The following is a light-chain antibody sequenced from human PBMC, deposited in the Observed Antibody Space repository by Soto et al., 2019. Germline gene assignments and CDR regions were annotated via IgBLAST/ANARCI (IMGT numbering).Light chain of an antibody. CDR3: QQYHNWIT. Sequence: EILMTQSPATLSVSPGERATLSCWASQSVTTNLAWYQQRPGQAPRLLIYGASTRATGIPARFSGSGSGTEFTLTISSLQSEDFALYYCQQYHNWITFGGGTRVEIK. CDR1: QSVTTN. J-gene: IGKJ4*01. CDR2: GAS. V-gene: IGKV3D-15*01.